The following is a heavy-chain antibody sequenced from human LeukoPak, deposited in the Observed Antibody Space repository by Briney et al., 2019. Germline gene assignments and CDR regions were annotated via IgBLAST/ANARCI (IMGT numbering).Heavy chain of an antibody. CDR3: AREFRRSPPVVYHYYGMDV. V-gene: IGHV1-69*13. Sequence: SVKVSCKASGGTFSSYAINWVRQAPGQGLEWMGGITPMFGTAKYAQKFQGRVTITADESTSTAYMELSSLRSEDTAVYYCAREFRRSPPVVYHYYGMDVWGQGTTVTVSS. J-gene: IGHJ6*02. D-gene: IGHD3-22*01. CDR2: ITPMFGTA. CDR1: GGTFSSYA.